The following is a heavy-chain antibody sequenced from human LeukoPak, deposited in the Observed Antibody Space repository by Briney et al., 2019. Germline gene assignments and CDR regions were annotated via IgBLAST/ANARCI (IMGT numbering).Heavy chain of an antibody. CDR3: ARKFRERYFGH. CDR2: IYYSGNT. V-gene: IGHV4-39*01. D-gene: IGHD5-24*01. J-gene: IGHJ4*02. Sequence: PSETLSLTCSVSGGSIISSGNYWAWIRQAPGKGLEWIGDIYYSGNTYYNPSLKSRVTISVDTSKNQFSLKLTSVTAADTAVYYCARKFRERYFGHWGQGILVTVSS. CDR1: GGSIISSGNY.